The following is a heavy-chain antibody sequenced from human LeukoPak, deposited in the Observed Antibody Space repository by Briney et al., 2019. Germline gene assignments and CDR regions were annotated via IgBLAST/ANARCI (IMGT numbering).Heavy chain of an antibody. Sequence: ASVKVSCKASGYTFTSYDINWVRQATGQGLEWMGWMNPNSGNTGYAQKFQGRVTMTRNTSISTAYMELSSLRSEDTAVYYCATFGPVAGPTNDYWGQGTLVTVSS. D-gene: IGHD6-19*01. CDR2: MNPNSGNT. V-gene: IGHV1-8*01. CDR3: ATFGPVAGPTNDY. CDR1: GYTFTSYD. J-gene: IGHJ4*02.